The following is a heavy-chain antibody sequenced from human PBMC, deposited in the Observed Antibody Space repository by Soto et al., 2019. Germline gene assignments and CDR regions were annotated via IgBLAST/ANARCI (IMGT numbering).Heavy chain of an antibody. V-gene: IGHV4-34*01. D-gene: IGHD6-19*01. J-gene: IGHJ4*02. CDR3: ARKAVAAPFDY. Sequence: SETLSLTCAVYGGSFSGYYWSWLRQPPGKGLEWIGEINHSGSTNYNPSLKSRVTISVDTSKNQFSLKLSSVTAADTAVYYCARKAVAAPFDYWGQGTLVTVSS. CDR1: GGSFSGYY. CDR2: INHSGST.